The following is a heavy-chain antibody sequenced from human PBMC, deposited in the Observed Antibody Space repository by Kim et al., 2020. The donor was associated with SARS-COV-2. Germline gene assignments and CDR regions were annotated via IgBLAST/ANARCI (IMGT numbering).Heavy chain of an antibody. CDR1: GGSFSGYY. Sequence: SETLSLTCAVYGGSFSGYYWSWIRQPPGKGLEWIGEINHTGSTNYNPSLKSRVTISVDTSKNQFSLKLSSVTAADTAVYYCAREPAYCGGDCYSENAFDIWGQGTMVTVSS. J-gene: IGHJ3*02. V-gene: IGHV4-34*01. D-gene: IGHD2-21*02. CDR2: INHTGST. CDR3: AREPAYCGGDCYSENAFDI.